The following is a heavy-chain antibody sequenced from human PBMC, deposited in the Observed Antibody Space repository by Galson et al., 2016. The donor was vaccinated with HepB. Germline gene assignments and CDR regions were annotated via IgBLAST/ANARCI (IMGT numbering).Heavy chain of an antibody. D-gene: IGHD1-14*01. J-gene: IGHJ3*02. CDR1: GGSISSNSYY. CDR3: ARLLPATNDAFDI. CDR2: IYYSGNT. V-gene: IGHV4-39*01. Sequence: SLTCTVSGGSISSNSYYWAWIRQPPGKGPEWIGSIYYSGNTYYNPSLKSRITISVDSSRNQFSRRLNSGTAADTAVYFCARLLPATNDAFDIWGQGTMVTVSS.